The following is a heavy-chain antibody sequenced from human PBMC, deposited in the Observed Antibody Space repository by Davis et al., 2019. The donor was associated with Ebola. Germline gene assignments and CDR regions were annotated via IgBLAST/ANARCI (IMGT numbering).Heavy chain of an antibody. CDR3: AKDHLLGYCSGGSCYGGNFDY. D-gene: IGHD2-15*01. J-gene: IGHJ4*02. CDR1: GFTFSDYY. V-gene: IGHV3-11*04. Sequence: PGGSLRLSCAASGFTFSDYYISWIRQAPGKGLEWVSYISSSGSTIYYADSVKCRFTISRDNAKNSLYLQMNSLRAEDTAVYYCAKDHLLGYCSGGSCYGGNFDYWGQGTLVTVSS. CDR2: ISSSGSTI.